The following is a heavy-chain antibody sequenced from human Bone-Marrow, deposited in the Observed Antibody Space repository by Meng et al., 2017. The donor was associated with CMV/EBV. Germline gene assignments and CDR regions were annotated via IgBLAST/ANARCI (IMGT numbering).Heavy chain of an antibody. CDR2: ISGSGITK. V-gene: IGHV3-11*04. D-gene: IGHD5-18*01. CDR3: ARDTAMDRTPYYYYYGMDV. Sequence: GESLKISCAASGFTFSDHYMTWIRQAPGKGLEWVSYISGSGITKYYADSVKGRFTISRDNAKNSLYLQMNSLRAEDTAVYYCARDTAMDRTPYYYYYGMDVWGQGTTVTVSS. J-gene: IGHJ6*02. CDR1: GFTFSDHY.